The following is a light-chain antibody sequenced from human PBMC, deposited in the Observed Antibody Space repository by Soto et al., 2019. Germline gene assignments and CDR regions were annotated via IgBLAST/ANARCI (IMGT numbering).Light chain of an antibody. CDR1: QSVSDW. CDR3: QQYNSYPWP. Sequence: DIQMTQSPSTLSAAVGDRVTIVCRASQSVSDWLAWYQQRPGKAPTVLIYGASSLESGVPSRFSGSGSGTEFTLTISSLQPDDFATYYCQQYNSYPWPFGQGTKVEI. CDR2: GAS. V-gene: IGKV1-5*02. J-gene: IGKJ1*01.